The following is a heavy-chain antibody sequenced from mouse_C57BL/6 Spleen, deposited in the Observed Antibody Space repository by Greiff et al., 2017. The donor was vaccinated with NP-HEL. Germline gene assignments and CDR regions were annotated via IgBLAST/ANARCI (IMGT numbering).Heavy chain of an antibody. D-gene: IGHD2-5*01. J-gene: IGHJ2*01. CDR3: ARTYYSKVDY. CDR2: IYPGDGDT. CDR1: GYAFSSYW. Sequence: QVHVKQSGAELVKPGASVKISCKASGYAFSSYWMNWVKQRPGKGLEWIGQIYPGDGDTNYNGKFKGKATLTADKSSSTAYMQLSSLTSEDSAVYFCARTYYSKVDYWGQVTTLTVSS. V-gene: IGHV1-80*01.